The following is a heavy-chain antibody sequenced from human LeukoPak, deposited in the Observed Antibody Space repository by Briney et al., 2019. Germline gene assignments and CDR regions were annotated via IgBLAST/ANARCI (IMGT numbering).Heavy chain of an antibody. CDR3: ARVYGDYKDDAFDI. CDR1: GGSISSSSYY. V-gene: IGHV4-39*07. J-gene: IGHJ3*02. Sequence: SETLSLTCTVSGGSISSSSYYWGWIRQPPGKGLEWIGSIYYSGSTYYNPSLKSRVTISVDTSKNQFSLKLSSVTAADTAVYYCARVYGDYKDDAFDIWGQGTMVTVSS. D-gene: IGHD4-17*01. CDR2: IYYSGST.